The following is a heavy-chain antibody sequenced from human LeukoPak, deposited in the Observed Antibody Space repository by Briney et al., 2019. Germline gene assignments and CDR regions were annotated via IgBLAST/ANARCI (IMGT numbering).Heavy chain of an antibody. CDR2: ISSSGSTI. V-gene: IGHV3-11*01. J-gene: IGHJ4*02. D-gene: IGHD5-24*01. CDR1: GFTFSDYY. CDR3: ARSRDGYNRIFDY. Sequence: GGSLRLSCAASGFTFSDYYMSWIRQAPGKGLEWVSYISSSGSTIYYADSVKGRFTISRDNAKNSLYLQVNSLRAEDTAVYYCARSRDGYNRIFDYWGQGTLVTVSS.